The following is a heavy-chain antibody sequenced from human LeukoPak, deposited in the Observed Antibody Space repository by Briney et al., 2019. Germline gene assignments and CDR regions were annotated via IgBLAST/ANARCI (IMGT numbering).Heavy chain of an antibody. CDR2: IRYDGSDK. CDR1: GFTFSNYA. J-gene: IGHJ4*02. Sequence: PGGSLRLSCVASGFTFSNYAMSWVRQAPGKGLEWVSFIRYDGSDKLYADSVKGRFTVSRDNSKNTLYLQMNSLRPEDTAVYYCAKRGGSYIGYFDYWGQGTLVTVSS. D-gene: IGHD1-26*01. V-gene: IGHV3-30*02. CDR3: AKRGGSYIGYFDY.